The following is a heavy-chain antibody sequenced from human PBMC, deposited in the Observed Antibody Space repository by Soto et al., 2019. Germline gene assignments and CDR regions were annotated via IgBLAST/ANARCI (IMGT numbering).Heavy chain of an antibody. V-gene: IGHV3-23*01. Sequence: ESQTISCAASGFTFSSYAMSWVRQAPGKGLEWVSAISGSGGSTYYADSVKGRFTISRDNSKNTLYLQMNSLRAEDTAVYYCAKGENDFDYWGQGTLVTV. CDR2: ISGSGGST. D-gene: IGHD1-26*01. J-gene: IGHJ4*02. CDR1: GFTFSSYA. CDR3: AKGENDFDY.